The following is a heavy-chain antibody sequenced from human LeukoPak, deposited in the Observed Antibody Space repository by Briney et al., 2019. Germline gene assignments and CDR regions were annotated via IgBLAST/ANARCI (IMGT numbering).Heavy chain of an antibody. Sequence: PGGSLRLSCAASGFTFSSYAMSWVRQAPGKGLEWVSIIYSSGNTYYTDSVKGRFTISRDNSKNTLFLQMNSLRAEDTAVYYCAKDQGGSYYFSGFDAFDIWGQGTMVTVSS. CDR1: GFTFSSYA. V-gene: IGHV3-23*03. CDR2: IYSSGNT. D-gene: IGHD1-26*01. J-gene: IGHJ3*02. CDR3: AKDQGGSYYFSGFDAFDI.